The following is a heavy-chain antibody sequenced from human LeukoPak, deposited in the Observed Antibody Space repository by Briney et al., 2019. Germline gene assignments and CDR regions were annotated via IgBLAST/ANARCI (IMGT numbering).Heavy chain of an antibody. D-gene: IGHD6-19*01. CDR3: ARDRRVIGQWLRLGFDP. V-gene: IGHV3-21*01. CDR2: ISSSSSYI. Sequence: TGGSLRLSCAASGFTFSSYSMNWVRQAPGKGLEWVSSISSSSSYIYYADSVKGRFTISRDNAKNSLYLQMNSLRAEDTAVYYCARDRRVIGQWLRLGFDPWGQGTLVTVSS. J-gene: IGHJ5*02. CDR1: GFTFSSYS.